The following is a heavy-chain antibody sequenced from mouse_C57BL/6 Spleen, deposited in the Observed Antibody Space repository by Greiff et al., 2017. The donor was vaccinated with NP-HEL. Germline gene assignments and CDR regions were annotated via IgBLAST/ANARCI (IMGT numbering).Heavy chain of an antibody. V-gene: IGHV1-15*01. J-gene: IGHJ2*01. D-gene: IGHD2-3*01. CDR1: GYTFTDYE. CDR3: TKDGYYPYYFDY. Sequence: QVQLQQSGAELVRPGASVTLSCKASGYTFTDYEMHWVKQTPVHGLEWIGAIDPETGGTAYNQKFKGKAILTAYKSSSTAYMELRSLTSEYSAFYYCTKDGYYPYYFDYWGQGTTLTVSS. CDR2: IDPETGGT.